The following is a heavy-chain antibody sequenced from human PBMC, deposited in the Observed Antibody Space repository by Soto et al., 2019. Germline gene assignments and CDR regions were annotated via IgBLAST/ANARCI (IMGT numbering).Heavy chain of an antibody. CDR1: GYTLTGYY. CDR2: INPNSGGT. D-gene: IGHD6-6*01. Sequence: ASVKVSCKASGYTLTGYYMHWVRQAPGQGLEWMGWINPNSGGTNYAQKFQGWVTMTRGTSISTAYMELSRLRSDDTAVYYCARGGQLSDQNGFAPGAQGPLVTVSS. V-gene: IGHV1-2*04. CDR3: ARGGQLSDQNGFAP. J-gene: IGHJ5*02.